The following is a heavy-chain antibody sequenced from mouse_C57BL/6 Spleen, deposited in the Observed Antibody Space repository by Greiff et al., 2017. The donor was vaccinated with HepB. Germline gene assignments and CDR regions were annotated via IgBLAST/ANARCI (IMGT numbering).Heavy chain of an antibody. V-gene: IGHV1-61*01. CDR3: TRSGWDWYFDV. CDR2: IYPSDSET. CDR1: GYTFTSYW. D-gene: IGHD1-1*02. Sequence: QVQLQQPGAELVRPGSSVKLSCKASGYTFTSYWMDWVKQRPGQGLEWIGNIYPSDSETHYNQKFKDKATLTVDKSSSTAYMQLSSMTYEDSAVYCCTRSGWDWYFDVWGTGTTVTVSS. J-gene: IGHJ1*03.